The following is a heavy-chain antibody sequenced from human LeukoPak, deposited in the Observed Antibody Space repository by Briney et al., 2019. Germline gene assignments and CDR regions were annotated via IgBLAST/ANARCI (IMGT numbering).Heavy chain of an antibody. J-gene: IGHJ4*02. CDR2: MNQNSGNA. V-gene: IGHV1-8*01. CDR1: GYTSTSYD. Sequence: ASVKVFRSSSGYTSTSYDIQWVRHATGQGREWMGWMNQNSGNAGYAQKFQGRVRMTRNTSISTDYMELSSLRSEDTAVYYCASSRGDYDYWGQGTLVTVSS. CDR3: ASSRGDYDY. D-gene: IGHD4-17*01.